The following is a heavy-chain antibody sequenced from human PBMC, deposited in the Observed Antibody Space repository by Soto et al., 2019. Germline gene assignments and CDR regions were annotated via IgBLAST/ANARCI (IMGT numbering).Heavy chain of an antibody. CDR3: AVIGQKDGSLLSNYYYGMDV. D-gene: IGHD3-10*01. Sequence: SETLSLTCTVSGGSVRGGYYYWSWIRQPPGKGLEWIGYIDYSGSTNYNPSLKSRVTMSIDTSKNQFSLKLSSVTAADTAVYYCAVIGQKDGSLLSNYYYGMDVWGQGTTVTVSS. V-gene: IGHV4-61*01. CDR1: GGSVRGGYYY. CDR2: IDYSGST. J-gene: IGHJ6*02.